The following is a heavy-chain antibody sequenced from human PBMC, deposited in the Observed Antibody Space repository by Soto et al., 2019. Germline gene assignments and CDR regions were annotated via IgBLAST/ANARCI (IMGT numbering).Heavy chain of an antibody. CDR2: IYYSGST. J-gene: IGHJ4*02. V-gene: IGHV4-61*01. CDR1: GGSVSSGSYY. D-gene: IGHD5-18*01. Sequence: SETLSLTCTVSGGSVSSGSYYWSWIRQPPGKGLEWIGYIYYSGSTNYNPSLKSRVTISVDTSKNQFSLKLSSVTAADTAVYYCARDLQRYSYGLYYWGQGTLVTVSS. CDR3: ARDLQRYSYGLYY.